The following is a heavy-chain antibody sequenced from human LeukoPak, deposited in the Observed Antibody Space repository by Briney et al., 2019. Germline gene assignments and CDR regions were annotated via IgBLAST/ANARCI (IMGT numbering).Heavy chain of an antibody. CDR2: IYYSGST. D-gene: IGHD2-15*01. CDR1: GGSISSSSYY. V-gene: IGHV4-39*01. J-gene: IGHJ5*02. Sequence: SETLSLTCTVSGGSISSSSYYWGWIRQPPGKGLEWIGSIYYSGSTYYNPSLKSRVTISVDTSKNQFSLKLSPLTAADTAVYYCARGDCSGGSCYSWHQKNWFDPWGQGTLVTVSS. CDR3: ARGDCSGGSCYSWHQKNWFDP.